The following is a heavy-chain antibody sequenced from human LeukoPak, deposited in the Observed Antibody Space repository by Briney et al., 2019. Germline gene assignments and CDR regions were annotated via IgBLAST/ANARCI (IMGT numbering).Heavy chain of an antibody. CDR1: GDTFSSYA. V-gene: IGHV1-69*05. Sequence: SVKVSCKASGDTFSSYAITWVRQAPGQGLEWMGGTIPIFGTTNYAQKFQGRVTITTDESTSTAYMELSSLKSEDTAVYYCARGRWLPWYFDYWGQGTLVTVSS. CDR2: TIPIFGTT. D-gene: IGHD5-24*01. CDR3: ARGRWLPWYFDY. J-gene: IGHJ4*02.